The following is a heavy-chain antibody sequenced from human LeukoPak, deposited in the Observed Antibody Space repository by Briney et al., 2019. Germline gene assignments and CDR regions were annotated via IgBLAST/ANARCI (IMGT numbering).Heavy chain of an antibody. CDR1: GFTFSSYG. V-gene: IGHV3-30*18. Sequence: GGSLILSCAASGFTFSSYGMHWVRQAPGKGLEWVAVISYDGSNKYYADSVKGRFTISRDNSKNTLYLQMNSLRAEDTAVYYCAKSVLDWFYFDYWGQGTLVTVSS. J-gene: IGHJ4*02. CDR2: ISYDGSNK. D-gene: IGHD3-9*01. CDR3: AKSVLDWFYFDY.